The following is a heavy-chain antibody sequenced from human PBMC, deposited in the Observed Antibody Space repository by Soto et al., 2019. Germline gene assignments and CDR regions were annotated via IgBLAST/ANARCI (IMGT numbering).Heavy chain of an antibody. CDR3: ASDVSFSSGSCQYAAFAL. CDR1: GFTVSSHA. D-gene: IGHD2-15*01. CDR2: ITADGGT. V-gene: IGHV3-23*01. Sequence: EVQVLESGGGLVQPGGSLRLSCEGSGFTVSSHAMTWIRQAPGKVPEWVSTITADGGTYYADSVKARFAISRDTSESTLYSQMNCLGAEDTAAYSCASDVSFSSGSCQYAAFALRGQVTMVTVSS. J-gene: IGHJ3*01.